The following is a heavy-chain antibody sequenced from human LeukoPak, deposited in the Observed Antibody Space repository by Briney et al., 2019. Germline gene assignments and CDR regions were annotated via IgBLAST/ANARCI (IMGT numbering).Heavy chain of an antibody. CDR1: GFTFSSYA. CDR2: ISSNGGST. J-gene: IGHJ6*03. CDR3: ARDPESVPNYYMDV. D-gene: IGHD3-10*01. V-gene: IGHV3-64*01. Sequence: GGSLRLSCAASGFTFSSYAMHWVRQAPGKGLEYVSAISSNGGSTYYANSVKGRFTISRDNSKKTLYLQMGRLRAEDMAVYYCARDPESVPNYYMDVWGKGTTVTVSS.